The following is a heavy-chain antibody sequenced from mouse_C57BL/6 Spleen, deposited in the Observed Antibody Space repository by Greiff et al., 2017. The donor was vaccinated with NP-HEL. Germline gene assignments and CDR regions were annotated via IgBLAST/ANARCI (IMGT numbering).Heavy chain of an antibody. CDR1: GFSLTSYG. V-gene: IGHV2-2*01. J-gene: IGHJ1*03. Sequence: QVQLKQSGPGLVQPSQSLSITCTVSGFSLTSYGVHWVRQSPGKGLEWLGVIWSGGSTDYNAAFISRLSISKDNSKSQVFFKMNSLQADDTAIYYCARRSNGWYFDVWGTGTTVTVSS. CDR3: ARRSNGWYFDV. CDR2: IWSGGST. D-gene: IGHD2-5*01.